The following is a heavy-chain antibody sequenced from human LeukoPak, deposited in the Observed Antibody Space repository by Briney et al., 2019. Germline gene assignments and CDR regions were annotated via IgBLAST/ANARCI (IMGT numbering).Heavy chain of an antibody. CDR3: ASLRTSCYEGAFDY. V-gene: IGHV5-51*01. CDR1: GYSFTSYW. J-gene: IGHJ4*02. Sequence: GESLKISCKGSGYSFTSYWIGWVRQMPGKGLEWMEIIYPGDSDTRYSPSFQGQVTISADKSISTAYLQWSSLKASDTAMYYRASLRTSCYEGAFDYWGQGTLVTVSS. CDR2: IYPGDSDT. D-gene: IGHD2-2*01.